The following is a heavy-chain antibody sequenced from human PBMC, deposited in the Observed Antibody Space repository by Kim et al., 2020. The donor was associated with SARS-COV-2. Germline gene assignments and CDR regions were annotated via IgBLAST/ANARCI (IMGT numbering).Heavy chain of an antibody. CDR3: AREMYYYDSSGYT. Sequence: GGSLRLSCAASGFTFSSYEMNWVRQAPGKGLEWVSYISSSGSTIYYADSVKGRFTISRDNAKNSLYLQMNSLRAEDTAVYYCAREMYYYDSSGYTWGQGTLVTVSS. CDR1: GFTFSSYE. J-gene: IGHJ5*02. V-gene: IGHV3-48*03. CDR2: ISSSGSTI. D-gene: IGHD3-22*01.